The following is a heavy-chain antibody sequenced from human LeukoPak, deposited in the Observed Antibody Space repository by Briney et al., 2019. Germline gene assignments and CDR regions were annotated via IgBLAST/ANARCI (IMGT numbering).Heavy chain of an antibody. V-gene: IGHV5-51*01. CDR1: GYSFTSYW. D-gene: IGHD3-22*01. Sequence: GESLKISCKGSGYSFTSYWIGRVRQMPGKGLEWMGIIYPGDSDTRYSPSFQGQVTISADKSISTAYLQWSSLKASDTAMYYCARQSHYYDSSGSVDYWGQGTLDTVSS. CDR2: IYPGDSDT. CDR3: ARQSHYYDSSGSVDY. J-gene: IGHJ4*02.